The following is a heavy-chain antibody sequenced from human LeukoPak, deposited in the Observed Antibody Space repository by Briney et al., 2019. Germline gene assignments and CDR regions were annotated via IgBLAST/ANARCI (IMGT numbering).Heavy chain of an antibody. D-gene: IGHD3-10*01. V-gene: IGHV1-2*02. CDR2: INPNSGGT. CDR3: AKDLTPMVRGELPDY. J-gene: IGHJ4*02. Sequence: ASVKVSCKASGYTFTGYYMHWVRQAPGQGLKWMGWINPNSGGTNYAQKFQGRVTMTRDTSISTAYMELSRLRSDDTALYYCAKDLTPMVRGELPDYWGQGTLVTVSS. CDR1: GYTFTGYY.